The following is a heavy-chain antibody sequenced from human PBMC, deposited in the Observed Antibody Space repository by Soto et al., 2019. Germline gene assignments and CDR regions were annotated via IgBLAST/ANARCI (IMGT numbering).Heavy chain of an antibody. V-gene: IGHV3-30*18. CDR2: MSYHGINK. CDR3: AKDVASVTIFGVCLHRYDH. J-gene: IGHJ4*02. Sequence: PGGSLRLSCAASGFSFSSFGMHWVRQAPGKGPEWVAFMSYHGINKYYGDSVRGRFTISRDNSNNPLFLQMNSLRAEDTAVYYCAKDVASVTIFGVCLHRYDHWGQGSLVTVSS. D-gene: IGHD3-3*01. CDR1: GFSFSSFG.